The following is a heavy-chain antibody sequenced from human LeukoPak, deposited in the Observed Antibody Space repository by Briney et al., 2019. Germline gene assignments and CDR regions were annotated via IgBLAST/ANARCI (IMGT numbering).Heavy chain of an antibody. CDR1: GLTFSIYA. D-gene: IGHD3-22*01. V-gene: IGHV3-30*02. J-gene: IGHJ4*02. Sequence: GRTLSLSRAASGLTFSIYATHGVPDAPAKGLVGGAFIPLDGSNKYYADSVRDRFTIPRDISKNTLYLQMNSLRVEDTAVYYCATDYFDSSGYSDYWSQGTLVTVSP. CDR3: ATDYFDSSGYSDY. CDR2: IPLDGSNK.